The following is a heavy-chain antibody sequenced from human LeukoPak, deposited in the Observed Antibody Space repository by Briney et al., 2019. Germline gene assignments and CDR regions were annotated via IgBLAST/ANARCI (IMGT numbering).Heavy chain of an antibody. CDR1: GGSISSYY. CDR3: ARPCTGSTSCGDY. V-gene: IGHV3-21*01. CDR2: ISSSSSYI. Sequence: ETLSLTCTVSGGSISSYYWNWVRQAPGKGLEWVSSISSSSSYIYYADSVKGRFTISRDNAKNSLYLQMNSLRAEDTAVYYCARPCTGSTSCGDYWGQGTLVTVSS. D-gene: IGHD2-2*01. J-gene: IGHJ4*02.